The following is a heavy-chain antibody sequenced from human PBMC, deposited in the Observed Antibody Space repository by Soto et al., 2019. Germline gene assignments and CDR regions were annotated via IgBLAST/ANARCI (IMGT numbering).Heavy chain of an antibody. CDR3: ARGIGYSAQDY. V-gene: IGHV3-74*01. J-gene: IGHJ4*02. D-gene: IGHD1-1*01. Sequence: EMQLVESGGGLVQHGGSRRLSCAASGFTFSSHWMHWVRQAPGKGLVWVSRINNDGSSTSYADSVKGRFTISRDNAKNTLYLQMDSLRAEDTAVYYCARGIGYSAQDYWGQGTLVTVSS. CDR2: INNDGSST. CDR1: GFTFSSHW.